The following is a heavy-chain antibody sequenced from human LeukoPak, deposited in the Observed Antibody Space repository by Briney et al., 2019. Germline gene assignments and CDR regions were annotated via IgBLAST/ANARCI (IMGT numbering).Heavy chain of an antibody. Sequence: SGGSLRLSCAASGFSFSSYDMSWVRQAPGRGLEWVSAITPSGDNTWCAESMKGRFTISRDNSKNTLYLQMSSLRAEDTAVYYCAKTTVTVGFDYWGQGTLVTVSS. CDR2: ITPSGDNT. D-gene: IGHD4-17*01. V-gene: IGHV3-23*01. J-gene: IGHJ4*02. CDR1: GFSFSSYD. CDR3: AKTTVTVGFDY.